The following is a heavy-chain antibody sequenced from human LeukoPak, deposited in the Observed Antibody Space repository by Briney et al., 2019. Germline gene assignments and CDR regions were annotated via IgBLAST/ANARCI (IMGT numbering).Heavy chain of an antibody. J-gene: IGHJ4*02. Sequence: QPGGSLRLSCAASGFTFTSYDIHWVRQAPGKGLEWVAVISSDGSSKYYADSVKGRFTISRDNSKNTLYLQMNSLRAEDTAVYYCARDPSDYYGSGSYFWGQGTLVTVSS. D-gene: IGHD3-10*01. V-gene: IGHV3-30-3*01. CDR3: ARDPSDYYGSGSYF. CDR1: GFTFTSYD. CDR2: ISSDGSSK.